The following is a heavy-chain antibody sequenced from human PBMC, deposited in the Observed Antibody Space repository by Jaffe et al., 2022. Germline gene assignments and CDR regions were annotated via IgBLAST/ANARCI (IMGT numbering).Heavy chain of an antibody. CDR3: ARLPSNQYYDFWSGYFFYMDV. V-gene: IGHV3-7*01. J-gene: IGHJ6*03. D-gene: IGHD3-3*01. Sequence: EVQLVESGGGLVQPGGSLRLSCAASGFTFSSYWMSWVRQAPGKGLEWVANIKQDGSEKYYVDSVKGRFTISRDNAKNSLYLQMNSLRAEDTAVYYCARLPSNQYYDFWSGYFFYMDVWGKGTTVTVSS. CDR1: GFTFSSYW. CDR2: IKQDGSEK.